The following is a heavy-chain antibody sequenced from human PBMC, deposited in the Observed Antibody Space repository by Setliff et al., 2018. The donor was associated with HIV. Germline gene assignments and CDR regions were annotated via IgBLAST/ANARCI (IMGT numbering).Heavy chain of an antibody. D-gene: IGHD5-18*01. CDR1: GGSFTDYY. CDR2: INHSGRT. CDR3: ARLGVTWIQLESDWFDP. V-gene: IGHV4-34*01. Sequence: PSETLSLTCAVYGGSFTDYYWSWIRQAPGKGLEWIGEINHSGRTNFNPSLKSQVTISIDTSKQQVSLKLRSVRAADTAVYYCARLGVTWIQLESDWFDPWGQGTLVTVSS. J-gene: IGHJ5*02.